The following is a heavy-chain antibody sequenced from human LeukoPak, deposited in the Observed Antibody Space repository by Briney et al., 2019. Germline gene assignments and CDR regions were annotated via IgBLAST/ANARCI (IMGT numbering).Heavy chain of an antibody. J-gene: IGHJ4*02. CDR1: GFTFSSYG. CDR2: IWYDGSNK. D-gene: IGHD3-22*01. Sequence: PGGSLRLSCAASGFTFSSYGMHWVRQAPGKGLEWVAVIWYDGSNKYYADSVKGRFTISRDNSKNTLYLQMNSLRAEDTAVYYCAGDGAYGDSSGLDYWGQGTLVTVSS. V-gene: IGHV3-33*01. CDR3: AGDGAYGDSSGLDY.